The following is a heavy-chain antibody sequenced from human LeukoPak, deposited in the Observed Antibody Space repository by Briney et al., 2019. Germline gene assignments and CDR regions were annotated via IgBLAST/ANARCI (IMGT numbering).Heavy chain of an antibody. D-gene: IGHD2-2*01. Sequence: GESLKISCRGSGYSFNTYWIGWVRQMPGKGLEWMGIIYPGDSDTRYSPYFQGQVTMSADKSINTAYLQWSSLKASDTAMYYCARRQGCSSTSCPPDYWGQGTLVTVSS. J-gene: IGHJ4*02. CDR1: GYSFNTYW. V-gene: IGHV5-51*01. CDR2: IYPGDSDT. CDR3: ARRQGCSSTSCPPDY.